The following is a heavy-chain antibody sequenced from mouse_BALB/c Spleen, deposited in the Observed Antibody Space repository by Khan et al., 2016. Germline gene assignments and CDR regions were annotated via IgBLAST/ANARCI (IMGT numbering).Heavy chain of an antibody. J-gene: IGHJ4*01. Sequence: EVQLQESGPSLVKPSQTLSLTCSVTGDSITSGYWNWIRKFPGNKLEYMGYISYSGSTYYNPSLKSRISITRDTSKNQYYLQLNSVTTEDTATYYCARRVEVRRPYYAMYYWGQVTSVTVSS. CDR3: ARRVEVRRPYYAMYY. CDR1: GDSITSGY. V-gene: IGHV3-8*02. D-gene: IGHD2-14*01. CDR2: ISYSGST.